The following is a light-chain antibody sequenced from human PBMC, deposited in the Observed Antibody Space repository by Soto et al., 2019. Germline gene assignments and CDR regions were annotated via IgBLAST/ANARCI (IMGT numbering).Light chain of an antibody. V-gene: IGLV2-14*01. CDR1: EVGAHRF. J-gene: IGLJ2*01. CDR2: EVI. Sequence: QSALTQPASVSGSPGQSITISCTGTEVGAHRFVSWYQQVPGTAPKLLIYEVIKRPSGISPRFSGSKAGNTASLTISGLQADDEADYFCSTYTSASTSFGGGTKSPS. CDR3: STYTSASTS.